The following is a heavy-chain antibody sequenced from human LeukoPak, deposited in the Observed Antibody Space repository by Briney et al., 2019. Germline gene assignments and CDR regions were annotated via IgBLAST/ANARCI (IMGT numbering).Heavy chain of an antibody. D-gene: IGHD2/OR15-2a*01. V-gene: IGHV1-69*06. J-gene: IGHJ1*01. CDR2: TIPTFDTT. CDR3: ARSTTPNEYEYFEH. Sequence: GASVKVSCKASGGTFSNFPISWVRQAPGQGLEWMGGTIPTFDTTNYAQKFQGKVTITADKSTSTAYMELRSLRPEDTAVYYCARSTTPNEYEYFEHWGQGTLVTVSS. CDR1: GGTFSNFP.